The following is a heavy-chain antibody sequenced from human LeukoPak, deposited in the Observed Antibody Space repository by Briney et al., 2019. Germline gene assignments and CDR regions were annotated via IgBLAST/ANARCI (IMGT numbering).Heavy chain of an antibody. D-gene: IGHD3-16*02. CDR1: GFTFSSYW. Sequence: GGSLRLSCAASGFTFSSYWMSWVRQAPGKGLEWVANIKQDGSEKYYVDSVKGRFTISRDNAKNSLYLQMNSLRAEDTAVYYCARFSSLEELSLFRYWGQGTLVTVSS. V-gene: IGHV3-7*01. CDR2: IKQDGSEK. J-gene: IGHJ4*02. CDR3: ARFSSLEELSLFRY.